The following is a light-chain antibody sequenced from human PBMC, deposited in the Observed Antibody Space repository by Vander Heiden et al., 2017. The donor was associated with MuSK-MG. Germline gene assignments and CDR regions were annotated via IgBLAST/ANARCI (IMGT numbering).Light chain of an antibody. CDR3: QQYNSMGT. Sequence: DIQMTQSPSTLSASVGDRVTITCRASQSISSWLAWYQQKPGKAPKLLIYKASSLESGVPSRFSGSGSGTEFTLTISSLQPDDFATYYCQQYNSMGTLGQGTKVEIK. V-gene: IGKV1-5*03. J-gene: IGKJ1*01. CDR2: KAS. CDR1: QSISSW.